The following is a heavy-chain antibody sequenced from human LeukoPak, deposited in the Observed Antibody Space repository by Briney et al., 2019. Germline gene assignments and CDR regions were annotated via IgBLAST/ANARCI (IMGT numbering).Heavy chain of an antibody. CDR1: GGSFSGYY. Sequence: SETLSLTCAAYGGSFSGYYWSWIRQPPGKGLEWIGEINHSGSTNYNPSLKSRVTISEDTSKNQFSLKLSSVTAADTAVYYCARAFRGIFGVFEAFDIWGQPTMVTVSS. D-gene: IGHD3-3*01. J-gene: IGHJ3*02. CDR3: ARAFRGIFGVFEAFDI. V-gene: IGHV4-34*01. CDR2: INHSGST.